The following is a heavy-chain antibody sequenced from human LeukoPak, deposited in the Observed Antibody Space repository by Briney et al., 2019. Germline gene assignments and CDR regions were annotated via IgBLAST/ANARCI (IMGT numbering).Heavy chain of an antibody. Sequence: GGSLRLSCAASGFTFSAYAMSWVRQAPGKGLEWVSAISGSDGSTYYANSVKGRFTISRDESENTLYLQMNSLRVEDTAVYYCARVGPPSVVTRTFEFWGQGTLVTVSS. CDR3: ARVGPPSVVTRTFEF. CDR1: GFTFSAYA. CDR2: ISGSDGST. V-gene: IGHV3-23*01. J-gene: IGHJ4*02. D-gene: IGHD2-2*01.